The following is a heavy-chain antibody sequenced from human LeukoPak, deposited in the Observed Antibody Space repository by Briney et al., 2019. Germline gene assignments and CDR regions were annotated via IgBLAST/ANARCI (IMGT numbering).Heavy chain of an antibody. Sequence: ASVKVSCKASGGTFSSYAISWVRQAPGKGLEWMGGFDPEHGEMIYAQKLQGRVTMTEDRSTDTAYMELSSLRSEDTAVYYCATGGPWDLLKYWGQGTLVTVSS. CDR2: FDPEHGEM. CDR3: ATGGPWDLLKY. V-gene: IGHV1-24*01. J-gene: IGHJ4*02. CDR1: GGTFSSYA. D-gene: IGHD3-9*01.